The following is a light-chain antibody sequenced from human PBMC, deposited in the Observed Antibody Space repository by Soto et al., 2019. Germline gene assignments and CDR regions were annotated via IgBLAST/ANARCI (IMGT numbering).Light chain of an antibody. CDR1: QSVSGTH. CDR2: GAS. J-gene: IGKJ1*01. CDR3: QQFGSSPWT. Sequence: EIVLTQSPGTLSLSPGERATLSCRASQSVSGTHLAWYQQKAGQAPRLLIYGASIRATGIPDRFSGSGSGTDFTLTISRLEPEDFAVYYCQQFGSSPWTFGQGTKVEIK. V-gene: IGKV3-20*01.